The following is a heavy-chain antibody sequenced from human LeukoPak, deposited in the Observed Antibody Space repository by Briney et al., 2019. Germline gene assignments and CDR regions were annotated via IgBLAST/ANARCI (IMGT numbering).Heavy chain of an antibody. CDR2: IGGSGGST. CDR3: AKDREMWLRTADY. Sequence: PGGSLRLSCAASGFTFTSYAMSWVRQAPGEGVEWGSGIGGSGGSTYYADSVKGRFTISRDNSKNTLYVQMNSLRADDTAVYYCAKDREMWLRTADYWGQGTLVTVSS. D-gene: IGHD5-12*01. CDR1: GFTFTSYA. V-gene: IGHV3-23*01. J-gene: IGHJ4*02.